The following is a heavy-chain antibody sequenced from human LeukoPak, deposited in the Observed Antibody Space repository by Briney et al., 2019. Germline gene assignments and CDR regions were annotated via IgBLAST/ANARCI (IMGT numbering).Heavy chain of an antibody. Sequence: SETLSLTCGVHGESLNDYYWSWIRQSPGKGLEWIGEITHNGSTTFNPSLESRLTISVDTSKNQFSLKLSSVTAADTAVYYCARHSGVRIQLRRSAGYFDYWGQGTLVTVSS. CDR3: ARHSGVRIQLRRSAGYFDY. CDR1: GESLNDYY. V-gene: IGHV4-34*01. D-gene: IGHD5-18*01. J-gene: IGHJ4*02. CDR2: ITHNGST.